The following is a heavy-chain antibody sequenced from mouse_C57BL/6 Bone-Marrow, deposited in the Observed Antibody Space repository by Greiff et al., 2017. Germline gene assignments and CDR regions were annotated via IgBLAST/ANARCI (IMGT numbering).Heavy chain of an antibody. D-gene: IGHD2-4*01. CDR2: INYDGSST. Sequence: EVQVVESEGGLVQPGSSMKLSCTASGFTFSDYYMAWVRQVPEKGLEWVANINYDGSSTYYLDSLKSRFIISRDNAKNILYLQMSSLKSEDTATYYCAIIYYDYDDGAYYFDYWGQGTTLTVSS. J-gene: IGHJ2*01. CDR1: GFTFSDYY. V-gene: IGHV5-16*01. CDR3: AIIYYDYDDGAYYFDY.